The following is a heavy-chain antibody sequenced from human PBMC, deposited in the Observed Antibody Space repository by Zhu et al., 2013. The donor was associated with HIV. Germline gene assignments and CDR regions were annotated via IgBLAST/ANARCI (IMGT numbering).Heavy chain of an antibody. CDR3: AKDLTTGWSMDH. CDR2: MNPKSGHT. J-gene: IGHJ4*02. D-gene: IGHD1-1*01. Sequence: QVQLVQSGAEVRTPGASVKVSCWASGYIFRNYDINWVRRAPGQGLEWMGWMNPKSGHTDFARKFQGRVTLTLDTSTSTAYMELSSLTSEDTAIYYCAKDLTTGWSMDHWGQGTLVTVS. CDR1: GYIFRNYD. V-gene: IGHV1-8*01.